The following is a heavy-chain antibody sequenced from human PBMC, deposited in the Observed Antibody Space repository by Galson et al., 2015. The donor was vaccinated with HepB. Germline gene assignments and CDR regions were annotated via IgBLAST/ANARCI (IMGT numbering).Heavy chain of an antibody. CDR2: IIPIFGTA. CDR3: ARGTRYYYDSSGTRFDY. Sequence: SVKVSCKASGGTFSSYAISWVRQAPGQGLEWMGGIIPIFGTANYAQKFQGRVTITADKSTSTAYMELSSLRSEDTAVYYCARGTRYYYDSSGTRFDYWGQGTLVTVSS. D-gene: IGHD3-22*01. V-gene: IGHV1-69*06. CDR1: GGTFSSYA. J-gene: IGHJ4*02.